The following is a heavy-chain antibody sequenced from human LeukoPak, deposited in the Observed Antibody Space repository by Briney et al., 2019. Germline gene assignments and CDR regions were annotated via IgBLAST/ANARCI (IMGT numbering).Heavy chain of an antibody. CDR2: IYVSGST. Sequence: SETLSLTCTVSGGSISSDNYYWSWIRQPAGKGLEWIGRIYVSGSTNNNPSLKSRVIISIDTSKNQFSLNLNSVTAADTAVYYCARGYYDSDSLRAFDIWGRGTLVTVSS. CDR1: GGSISSDNYY. D-gene: IGHD3-22*01. CDR3: ARGYYDSDSLRAFDI. V-gene: IGHV4-61*02. J-gene: IGHJ3*02.